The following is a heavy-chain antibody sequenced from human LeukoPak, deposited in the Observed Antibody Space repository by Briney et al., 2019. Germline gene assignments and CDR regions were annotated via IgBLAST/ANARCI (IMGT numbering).Heavy chain of an antibody. D-gene: IGHD4-23*01. Sequence: SETPSLTCAVYGGSFSGYYWSWIRQPPGKGLEWIGEINHSGSTNYNPSLKSRVTISVDTSKNQFSLKLSSVTAADTAVYYCARRSRGGDSWGKGTLVTVSS. J-gene: IGHJ4*02. V-gene: IGHV4-34*01. CDR2: INHSGST. CDR3: ARRSRGGDS. CDR1: GGSFSGYY.